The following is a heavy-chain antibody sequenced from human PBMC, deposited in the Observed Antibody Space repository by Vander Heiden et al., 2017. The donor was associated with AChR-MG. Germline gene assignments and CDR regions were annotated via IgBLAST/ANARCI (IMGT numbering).Heavy chain of an antibody. Sequence: EVQLVESGGGLVKPGGSLRLSCAASGFTFSSYTMNWVRQAPGKGLQWVSSISSSSSYIYYADSVKGRFTISRDNAKNSLYLQMNSMRAEDTAVYYCATIAARRGRGWFDPWGQGTLVTVSS. CDR3: ATIAARRGRGWFDP. CDR1: GFTFSSYT. J-gene: IGHJ5*02. CDR2: ISSSSSYI. V-gene: IGHV3-21*01. D-gene: IGHD6-6*01.